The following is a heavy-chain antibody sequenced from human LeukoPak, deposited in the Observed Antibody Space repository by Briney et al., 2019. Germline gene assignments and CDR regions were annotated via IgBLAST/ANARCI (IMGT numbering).Heavy chain of an antibody. D-gene: IGHD3-22*01. J-gene: IGHJ4*02. Sequence: SETLSLTCTASGGSISSYYWSWIRQPPGKGLEWIGYIYYSGSTNYNPSLKSRVTISVDTSKNQFSLKLSSVTAADTAVYYCARVSGSSGYLTSETFDYWGQGTLVTVSS. CDR3: ARVSGSSGYLTSETFDY. CDR1: GGSISSYY. CDR2: IYYSGST. V-gene: IGHV4-59*01.